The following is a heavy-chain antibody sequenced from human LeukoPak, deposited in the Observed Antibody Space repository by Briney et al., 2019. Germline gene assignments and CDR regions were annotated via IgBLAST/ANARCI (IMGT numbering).Heavy chain of an antibody. V-gene: IGHV3-23*01. Sequence: GGSLRLSCAASGFTFSSYAMSWVRQAPGKGLEWVSAISGSGGSTYYADSVKGRFTISRDNSKNTLYLQMNSLRAQDTAVYYCAKAQSSYGSGSSSFDYWGQETVVSVSS. CDR1: GFTFSSYA. D-gene: IGHD3-10*01. CDR2: ISGSGGST. CDR3: AKAQSSYGSGSSSFDY. J-gene: IGHJ4*02.